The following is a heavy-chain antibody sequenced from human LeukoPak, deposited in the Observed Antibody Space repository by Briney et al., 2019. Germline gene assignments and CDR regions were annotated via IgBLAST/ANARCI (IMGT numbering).Heavy chain of an antibody. J-gene: IGHJ3*02. CDR2: VFYSGST. CDR1: GGSISSHY. CDR3: ARVVPKQQLVDAFDI. Sequence: SSETLSLTCTVSGGSISSHYWSWIRQPPGKGLEWIGYVFYSGSTNYNPSPKSRVSISVDTSKKQLSLKLSSVTAADTAVYYCARVVPKQQLVDAFDIWGQGTMVTVSS. V-gene: IGHV4-59*11. D-gene: IGHD6-13*01.